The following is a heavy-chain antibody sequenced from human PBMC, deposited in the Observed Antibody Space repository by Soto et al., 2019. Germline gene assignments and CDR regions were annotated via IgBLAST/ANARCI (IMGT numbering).Heavy chain of an antibody. V-gene: IGHV1-8*01. D-gene: IGHD2-15*01. CDR3: ARGRGWRDY. CDR2: MEPKSGNT. J-gene: IGHJ4*02. CDR1: GYTFTNYD. Sequence: QVQLVQSGAEVKKPGASVKVSCKASGYTFTNYDINWVRQAPGQGLEWMGWMEPKSGNTDYEQKFQGRVTITRNTSISTAYLEVSSLSSEDTAVYFCARGRGWRDYWGQGTLVTVSS.